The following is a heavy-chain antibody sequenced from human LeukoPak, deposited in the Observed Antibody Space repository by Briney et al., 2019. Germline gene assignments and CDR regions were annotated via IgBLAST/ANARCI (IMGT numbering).Heavy chain of an antibody. CDR3: AKGGSGSYPLDY. CDR1: GFTFSSYS. CDR2: ISGSGGST. V-gene: IGHV3-23*01. J-gene: IGHJ4*02. Sequence: GGSLRLSCAASGFTFSSYSMSWVRQAPGKGLEWVSAISGSGGSTYYADSVKGRFTISRDNSKNTLYLQMNSLRAEDTAVCYCAKGGSGSYPLDYWGQGTLVTVSS. D-gene: IGHD3-10*01.